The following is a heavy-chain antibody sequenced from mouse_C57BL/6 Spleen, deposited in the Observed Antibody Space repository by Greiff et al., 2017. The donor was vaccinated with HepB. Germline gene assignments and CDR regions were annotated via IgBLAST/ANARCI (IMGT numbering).Heavy chain of an antibody. J-gene: IGHJ3*01. CDR3: AFYYGSSYREVWFAY. D-gene: IGHD1-1*01. CDR1: GYSFTDYN. CDR2: INTNYGTT. V-gene: IGHV1-39*01. Sequence: VQLQQSGPELVKPGASVKISCKASGYSFTDYNMNWVKQSNGKSLEWIGVINTNYGTTSYNQKFKGKATLTVDQSSSTAYMQLNSLTSEDSAVYYCAFYYGSSYREVWFAYWGQGTLVTVSA.